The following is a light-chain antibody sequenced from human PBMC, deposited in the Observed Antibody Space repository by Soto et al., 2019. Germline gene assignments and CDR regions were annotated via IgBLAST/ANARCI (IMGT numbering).Light chain of an antibody. Sequence: QSALTQPPSVSGSPGQSVTISCTGTSTDFVSYNRVSWYQQPPGTAPKLMIYDVSKRPSGVPDRFSGSKSGNTASLTISGLQAEDEADYYCCSYAGSYTVVFGGGTKLTVL. V-gene: IGLV2-11*01. CDR1: STDFVSYNR. J-gene: IGLJ2*01. CDR3: CSYAGSYTVV. CDR2: DVS.